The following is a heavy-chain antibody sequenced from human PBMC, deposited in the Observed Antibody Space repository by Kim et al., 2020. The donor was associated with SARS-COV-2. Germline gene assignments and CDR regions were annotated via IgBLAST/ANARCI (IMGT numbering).Heavy chain of an antibody. J-gene: IGHJ3*02. Sequence: RFTISRDNAKNSLYLQMNSLRAEDTALYYCAKDIYGSGSYYIPGADAFDIWGQGTMVTVSS. D-gene: IGHD3-10*01. CDR3: AKDIYGSGSYYIPGADAFDI. V-gene: IGHV3-9*01.